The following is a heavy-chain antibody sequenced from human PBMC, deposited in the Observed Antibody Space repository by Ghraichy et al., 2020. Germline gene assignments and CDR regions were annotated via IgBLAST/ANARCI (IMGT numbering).Heavy chain of an antibody. J-gene: IGHJ6*02. CDR2: IYHSESN. Sequence: SETLSLTCAVSGGYVSSSNWWTWVRQPPGKGLEWIGEIYHSESNNYSPSLKSRVTMSMDKSKNQFSLKMTSVTAADTAVYYCARVWTANYYDITGHYYCFDVWGQGTTVTVSS. D-gene: IGHD3-22*01. CDR1: GGYVSSSNW. CDR3: ARVWTANYYDITGHYYCFDV. V-gene: IGHV4-4*02.